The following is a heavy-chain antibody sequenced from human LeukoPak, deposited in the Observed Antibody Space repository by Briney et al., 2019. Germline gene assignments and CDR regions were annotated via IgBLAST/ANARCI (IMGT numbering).Heavy chain of an antibody. D-gene: IGHD5-18*01. Sequence: TSETLSLTCAVYGGSFSGYYWSWIRQPPGKGLEWIGEINHSGSTNYNPSLKSRVTISVDTSKNQFSLKLSSVTAADTAVYYCARHPRGYSYGSYWGQGTLVTVSS. CDR1: GGSFSGYY. J-gene: IGHJ4*02. V-gene: IGHV4-34*01. CDR3: ARHPRGYSYGSY. CDR2: INHSGST.